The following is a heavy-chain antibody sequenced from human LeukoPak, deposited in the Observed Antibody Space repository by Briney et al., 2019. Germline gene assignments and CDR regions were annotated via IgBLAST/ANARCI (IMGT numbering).Heavy chain of an antibody. CDR3: AREELLWFRELLSKGNWFDP. D-gene: IGHD3-10*01. Sequence: PGGSLRLSCAASGFTFSSYSMNWVRQAPGKGLEWVSSISSSSSYIYYADSVKGRFTISRDNAKNSLYLQMNSLRAEDTAVYYCAREELLWFRELLSKGNWFDPWGLGTLVTVSS. J-gene: IGHJ5*02. CDR1: GFTFSSYS. CDR2: ISSSSSYI. V-gene: IGHV3-21*01.